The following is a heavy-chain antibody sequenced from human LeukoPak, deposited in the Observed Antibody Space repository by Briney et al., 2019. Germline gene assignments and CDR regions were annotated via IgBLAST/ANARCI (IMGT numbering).Heavy chain of an antibody. CDR3: ARHVPRERCSGGSRDWYY. J-gene: IGHJ4*02. CDR2: IYPGDSDT. D-gene: IGHD2-15*01. CDR1: GYSITSYW. Sequence: GESLKISCKGSGYSITSYWIGWVRQMPGKRLEWMGIIYPGDSDTRYSPSFQGQVTISADKSISTAYLQWSSLKASDTAMYYCARHVPRERCSGGSRDWYYWGQGTLVTVSS. V-gene: IGHV5-51*01.